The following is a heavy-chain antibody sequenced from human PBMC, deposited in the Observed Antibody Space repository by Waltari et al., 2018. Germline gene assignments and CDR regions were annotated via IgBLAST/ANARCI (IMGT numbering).Heavy chain of an antibody. CDR3: ARGRRESVWVGELLYYHYYGMDV. CDR2: IVHSGSI. D-gene: IGHD3-10*01. Sequence: QVQLQQRGTGLLKTSRTLSLTCDVSGGSFSDYCWTWIRQVPGKGLEWIGEIVHSGSISYTPALRGRITISLDTSKNQFSLRLNSVTAADTAVYYCARGRRESVWVGELLYYHYYGMDVWGQGTTVSVSS. CDR1: GGSFSDYC. J-gene: IGHJ6*02. V-gene: IGHV4-34*02.